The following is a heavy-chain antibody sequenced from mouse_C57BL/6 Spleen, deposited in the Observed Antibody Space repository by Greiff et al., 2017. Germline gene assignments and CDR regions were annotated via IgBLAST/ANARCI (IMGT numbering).Heavy chain of an antibody. Sequence: EVQVVESGGDLVKPGGSLKLSCAASGFTFSSYGMSWVRQTPDKRLEWVATISSGGSYTYYPDSVKGRFTISRDNAKNTLYLQMSSLKSEDTAMYYCARPYGNYFDYWGQGTTLTVSS. CDR3: ARPYGNYFDY. J-gene: IGHJ2*01. CDR2: ISSGGSYT. V-gene: IGHV5-6*01. D-gene: IGHD2-1*01. CDR1: GFTFSSYG.